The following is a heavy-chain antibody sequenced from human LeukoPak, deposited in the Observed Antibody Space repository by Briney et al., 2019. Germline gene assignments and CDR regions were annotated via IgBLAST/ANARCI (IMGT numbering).Heavy chain of an antibody. CDR2: IYYSGST. V-gene: IGHV4-39*07. D-gene: IGHD3-9*01. CDR3: ARAYFDWTIDY. Sequence: SETLSLTCTVSGGSISSSSYYWGWIRQPPGKGLEWIGSIYYSGSTYYNPSLKSRVTISVDTSKNQFSLKLSSVTAADTAVYYCARAYFDWTIDYWGQGTLVTVSS. CDR1: GGSISSSSYY. J-gene: IGHJ4*02.